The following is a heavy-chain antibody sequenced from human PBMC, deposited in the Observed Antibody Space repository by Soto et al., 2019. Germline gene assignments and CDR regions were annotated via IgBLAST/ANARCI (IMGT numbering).Heavy chain of an antibody. CDR1: GYTLTELS. D-gene: IGHD1-26*01. J-gene: IGHJ6*02. Sequence: QVQLVQSGAEVKKPGASVKVSCKVSGYTLTELSMHWVRQAPGKGLEWMGGFDPEDGETIYAQKFQGRVTMTDDTSTDTAYMELSSLRSEDTAVYYCATTIVGATDNYYDMDVWGQGTTVTVSS. CDR3: ATTIVGATDNYYDMDV. CDR2: FDPEDGET. V-gene: IGHV1-24*01.